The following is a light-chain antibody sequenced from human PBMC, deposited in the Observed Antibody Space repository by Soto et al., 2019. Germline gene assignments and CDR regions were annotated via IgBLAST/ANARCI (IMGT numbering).Light chain of an antibody. J-gene: IGLJ1*01. V-gene: IGLV2-18*02. CDR2: EVS. CDR1: SSDVGSDNR. CDR3: SSYTISSTYV. Sequence: QSALTQPPSGSGSPGQSVTISCTGTSSDVGSDNRVSWYQQPPGTAPKLMIYEVSNRPSGVPDRFSGSKSGNTASLTISGLQAEDEADYYCSSYTISSTYVFGTGTKLTVL.